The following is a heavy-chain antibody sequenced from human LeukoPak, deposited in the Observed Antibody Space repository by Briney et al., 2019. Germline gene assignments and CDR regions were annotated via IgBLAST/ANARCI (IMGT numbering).Heavy chain of an antibody. CDR3: AREQIAAAVNWFDP. CDR2: IYYSGST. D-gene: IGHD6-13*01. V-gene: IGHV4-59*01. Sequence: SETLSLTCTVSGGSISSYYWSWIRQPPGKGLEWIGYIYYSGSTNYNPSLKSRVTISVDTSKNQFSLKLSSVTAADTAVYYCAREQIAAAVNWFDPWGQGTLVTVSS. J-gene: IGHJ5*02. CDR1: GGSISSYY.